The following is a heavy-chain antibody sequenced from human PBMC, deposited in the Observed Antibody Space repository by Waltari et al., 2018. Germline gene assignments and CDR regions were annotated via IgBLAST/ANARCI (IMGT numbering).Heavy chain of an antibody. D-gene: IGHD2-2*01. CDR3: TRTRYCSTTSCQVDWFDP. V-gene: IGHV3-74*01. CDR2: INGDGGST. Sequence: QGAGKGVVGVSRINGDGGSTSYADSVKGRFTISRDNANNRLHLQMNSLRAEDTAVYYCTRTRYCSTTSCQVDWFDPWGQGTLVTVSS. J-gene: IGHJ5*02.